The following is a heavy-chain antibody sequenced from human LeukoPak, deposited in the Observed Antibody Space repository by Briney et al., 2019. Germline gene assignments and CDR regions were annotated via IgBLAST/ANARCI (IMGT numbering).Heavy chain of an antibody. Sequence: GASVKVSCKASGYTFTGYYMHWVRQAPGQGLEWMGWINPNSGGTNYAQKFQGWVTMTRDTSISTVYMELSRLRSDDTAVYYCARARRYCSGGSCYPEYFQHWGQGTLVTVSS. D-gene: IGHD2-15*01. J-gene: IGHJ1*01. CDR3: ARARRYCSGGSCYPEYFQH. V-gene: IGHV1-2*04. CDR2: INPNSGGT. CDR1: GYTFTGYY.